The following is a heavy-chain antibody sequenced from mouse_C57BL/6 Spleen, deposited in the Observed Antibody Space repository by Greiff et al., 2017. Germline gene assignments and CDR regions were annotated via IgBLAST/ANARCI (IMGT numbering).Heavy chain of an antibody. J-gene: IGHJ2*01. CDR2: INPNNGGT. Sequence: VQLQQSGPELVKPGASVKISCKASGYTFTDYYMNWVKQSHGKSLEWIGDINPNNGGTSYNQEFKGKATLTVDKASSTAYMELRSLTSEDSAVYYCARNWGYFDYWGQGTTLTVSS. CDR3: ARNWGYFDY. D-gene: IGHD4-1*01. CDR1: GYTFTDYY. V-gene: IGHV1-26*01.